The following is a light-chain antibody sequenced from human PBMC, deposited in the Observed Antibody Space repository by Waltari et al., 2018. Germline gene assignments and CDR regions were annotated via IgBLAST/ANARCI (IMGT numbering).Light chain of an antibody. CDR2: GNN. CDR1: SSSIGAGYD. Sequence: QSVLTQPPSVSGAPGQRVTISCTGSSSSIGAGYDVNWYQQLPGTAPKLLIYGNNNRPSGVPDRFSGSKSGTSASLAITGLQAEDEADYYCQSYDSSLSGSVFGGGTILTVL. V-gene: IGLV1-40*01. CDR3: QSYDSSLSGSV. J-gene: IGLJ2*01.